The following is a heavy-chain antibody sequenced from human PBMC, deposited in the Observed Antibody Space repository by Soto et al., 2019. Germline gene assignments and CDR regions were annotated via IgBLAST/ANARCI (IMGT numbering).Heavy chain of an antibody. CDR3: ARDRAGSQRVFDY. Sequence: SQTLSLTCAISGDSVSSNSVAWNWIRQSPSRGLEWLGRIYYRSKWYSDYALSVKSRMTINPDTSKSQFSLQLNSVTPEDTAVYYCARDRAGSQRVFDYWGQGTLVTVSS. J-gene: IGHJ4*02. CDR2: IYYRSKWYS. V-gene: IGHV6-1*01. CDR1: GDSVSSNSVA. D-gene: IGHD1-26*01.